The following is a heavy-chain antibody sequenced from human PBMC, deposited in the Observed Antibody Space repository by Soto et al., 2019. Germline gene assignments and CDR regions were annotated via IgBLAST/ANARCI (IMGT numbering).Heavy chain of an antibody. V-gene: IGHV4-34*01. D-gene: IGHD3-3*01. CDR2: INHSGST. CDR3: ASPSYYDLWSGSDADYMDV. J-gene: IGHJ6*03. CDR1: GGSFSGYY. Sequence: QVQLQQWGAGLLKPSETLSLNCAVYGGSFSGYYWSWIRQPPGKGLEWIGEINHSGSTNYNPSLKSRVTISLDTSKNQFSLKVSSVTAADTAVYYCASPSYYDLWSGSDADYMDVWGKGTTVTVSS.